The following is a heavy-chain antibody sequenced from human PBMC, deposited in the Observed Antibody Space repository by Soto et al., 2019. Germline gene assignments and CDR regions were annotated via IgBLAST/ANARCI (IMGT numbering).Heavy chain of an antibody. J-gene: IGHJ6*01. CDR2: INHSGST. CDR1: GGSFSGYY. CDR3: ASKVATMDYYYGMDV. D-gene: IGHD5-12*01. V-gene: IGHV4-34*01. Sequence: PSETLSLTCAVYGGSFSGYYWSWIRQPPGKGLEWIGEINHSGSTNYNPSLKSRVTISVDTSKNQFSLKLSSVTAADTAVYYCASKVATMDYYYGMDVWGQGTTVT.